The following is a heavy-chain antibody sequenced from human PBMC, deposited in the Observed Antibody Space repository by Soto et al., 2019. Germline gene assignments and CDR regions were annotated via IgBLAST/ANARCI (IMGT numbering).Heavy chain of an antibody. CDR1: GDSVSSNSAA. J-gene: IGHJ6*02. V-gene: IGHV6-1*01. Sequence: PSQTLSLTCAISGDSVSSNSAAWNWIRQSPSRGLEWLGRTYYRSKWYNDYAVSVKSRITINPDTSKNQFSLQLNSVTPEDTAVYYCAREVGAGSSWERFGYYYGMDVWGQGTTVTVSS. CDR2: TYYRSKWYN. D-gene: IGHD6-13*01. CDR3: AREVGAGSSWERFGYYYGMDV.